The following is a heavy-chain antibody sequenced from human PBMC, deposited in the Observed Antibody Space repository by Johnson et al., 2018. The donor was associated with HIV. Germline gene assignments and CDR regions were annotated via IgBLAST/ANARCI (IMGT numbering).Heavy chain of an antibody. Sequence: QVQLVESGGGVVQPGRSLRLSCAASGFTFSSYAMHWVRQAPGKGLEWVAVISYDGSNKYYADSVKGRFTISRDDSKNTLYLQMNSLKTEDTAVYYCTTEKGYCNPTCNGVAFDLWGQGTMVTVSS. V-gene: IGHV3-30-3*01. D-gene: IGHD2-15*01. J-gene: IGHJ3*01. CDR2: ISYDGSNK. CDR1: GFTFSSYA. CDR3: TTEKGYCNPTCNGVAFDL.